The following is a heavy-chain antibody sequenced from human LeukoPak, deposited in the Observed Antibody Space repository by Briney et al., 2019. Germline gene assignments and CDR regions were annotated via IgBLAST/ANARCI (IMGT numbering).Heavy chain of an antibody. CDR1: GGSISSYY. J-gene: IGHJ3*02. CDR2: IYYSGST. V-gene: IGHV4-59*01. Sequence: SETLSLTCTVSGGSISSYYWSWIRQPPGKGLEWIGYIYYSGSTNYNPSLKSRVTISVDTSKNQFSLKLSSVTAADTAVYYCARVPPGNAFDIWGQGTMVTVSS. CDR3: ARVPPGNAFDI.